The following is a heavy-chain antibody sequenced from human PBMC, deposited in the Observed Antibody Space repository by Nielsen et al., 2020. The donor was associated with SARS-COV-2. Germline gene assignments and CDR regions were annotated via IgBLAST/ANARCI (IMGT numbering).Heavy chain of an antibody. Sequence: SETLSLTCAVSGGSISSGGYSWSWIRQPPGKGLEWIGYIHHSGRTYYNPSLKSRVTISVGRSKNQFSLKLSSVTAADTAVYYCARGGRITFGGADDAFDIWGQGTMVTVSS. D-gene: IGHD3-16*01. CDR3: ARGGRITFGGADDAFDI. CDR2: IHHSGRT. V-gene: IGHV4-30-2*01. J-gene: IGHJ3*02. CDR1: GGSISSGGYS.